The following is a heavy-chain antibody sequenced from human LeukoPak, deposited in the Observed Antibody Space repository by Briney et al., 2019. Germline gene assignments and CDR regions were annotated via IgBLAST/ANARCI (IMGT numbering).Heavy chain of an antibody. CDR2: ISGSNSYI. D-gene: IGHD1-1*01. Sequence: GGSLRLSCAASGFTFSSYTMHWIRQAPGKGLEWVSSISGSNSYISYADSVKGRFTVSRDNAKDSLYLQMNSLRAEDTAVYYCARALTTLTYEGYWGQGTLVTVSS. J-gene: IGHJ4*02. CDR3: ARALTTLTYEGY. CDR1: GFTFSSYT. V-gene: IGHV3-21*01.